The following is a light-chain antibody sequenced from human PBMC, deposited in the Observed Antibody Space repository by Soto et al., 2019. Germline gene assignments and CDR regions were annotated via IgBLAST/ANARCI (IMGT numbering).Light chain of an antibody. V-gene: IGKV3-20*01. CDR2: DAS. J-gene: IGKJ4*01. CDR3: QRYGSSPLT. Sequence: EIVLTQSPGTLSLSPGVRATLSCRASQSVSSNYFAWYKQKPGQAPRLLIYDASSRATGIPDRFSGSGSGTDFTLTISRLEPEDFAVYYCQRYGSSPLTFGGGTKVEIK. CDR1: QSVSSNY.